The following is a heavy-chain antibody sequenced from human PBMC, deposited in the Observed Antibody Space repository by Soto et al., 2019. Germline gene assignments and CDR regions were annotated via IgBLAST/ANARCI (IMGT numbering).Heavy chain of an antibody. D-gene: IGHD3-10*01. CDR3: ATGWFGPDV. Sequence: EVQLVESGGGLVQPGGSLRLSCAASGFTLSGRSMHWVRQAPGKGLVWVSGIDNAGTDSTYADSVKGRFTSSRDNAKNMLYLQMNRLRGEDNAVYYCATGWFGPDVWGKGTTVTVSS. CDR2: IDNAGTDS. V-gene: IGHV3-74*01. J-gene: IGHJ6*04. CDR1: GFTLSGRS.